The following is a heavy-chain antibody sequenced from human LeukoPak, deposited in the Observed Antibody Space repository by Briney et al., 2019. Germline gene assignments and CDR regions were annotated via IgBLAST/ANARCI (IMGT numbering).Heavy chain of an antibody. J-gene: IGHJ4*02. V-gene: IGHV3-11*06. Sequence: GGSLRLSCAASGFTFSDYYMSWIRQAPGKGLEWVSYISSSSYTKYADSVKGRFTISRDNAKNSLYLQVNSLRAEDTAVYYCARGTGTTAYFDYWGQGTLVTVSS. CDR2: ISSSSYT. CDR3: ARGTGTTAYFDY. CDR1: GFTFSDYY. D-gene: IGHD1-1*01.